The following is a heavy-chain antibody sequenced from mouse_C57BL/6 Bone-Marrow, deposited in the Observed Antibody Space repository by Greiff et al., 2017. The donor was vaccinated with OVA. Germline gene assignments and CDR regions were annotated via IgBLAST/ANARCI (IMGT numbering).Heavy chain of an antibody. J-gene: IGHJ3*01. CDR2: IDPSDSYT. V-gene: IGHV1-50*01. D-gene: IGHD3-2*02. CDR3: ARAKIDSSGYVAWFAY. CDR1: GYTFTSYW. Sequence: VQLQQPGAELVKPGASVKLSCKASGYTFTSYWMQWVKQRPGQGLEWIGEIDPSDSYTKYNQKFKGQATLTVDTSSSTAYMQLSSLTSEDSAVYYCARAKIDSSGYVAWFAYWGQGTLVTVSA.